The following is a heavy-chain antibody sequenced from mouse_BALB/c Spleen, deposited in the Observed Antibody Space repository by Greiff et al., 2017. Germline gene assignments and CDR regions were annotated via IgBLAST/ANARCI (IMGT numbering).Heavy chain of an antibody. J-gene: IGHJ4*01. Sequence: EVKLMESGGGLVQPGGSMKLSCVASGFTFSNYWMNWVRQSPEKGLEWVAEIRLKSNNYATHYAESVKGRFTISRDDSKSSVYLQMNNLRAEDTGIYYWTRGVYGRAMDYWGQGTSVTVSS. CDR2: IRLKSNNYAT. V-gene: IGHV6-6*02. CDR3: TRGVYGRAMDY. D-gene: IGHD1-1*01. CDR1: GFTFSNYW.